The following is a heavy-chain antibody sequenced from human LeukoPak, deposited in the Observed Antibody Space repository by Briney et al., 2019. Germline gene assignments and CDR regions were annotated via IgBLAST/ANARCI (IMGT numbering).Heavy chain of an antibody. CDR1: GFTFSSYG. D-gene: IGHD1/OR15-1a*01. CDR3: ARGATGPTGWFDP. CDR2: IWYDGSNK. V-gene: IGHV3-33*01. Sequence: GGPLRLSCAASGFTFSSYGMHWVRQAPGKGLEWVAVIWYDGSNKYYADSVKGRFTISRDNSKNTLYLQMNSLRAEDTAVYYCARGATGPTGWFDPWGQGTLVTVSS. J-gene: IGHJ5*02.